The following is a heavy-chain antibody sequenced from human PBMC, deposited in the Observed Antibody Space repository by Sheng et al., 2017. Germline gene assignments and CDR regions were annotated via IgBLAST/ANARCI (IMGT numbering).Heavy chain of an antibody. CDR1: GFTFSTYW. J-gene: IGHJ4*02. CDR3: ARGPRYCGGDCYSYFDY. CDR2: IKTDESEK. D-gene: IGHD2-21*01. V-gene: IGHV3-7*01. Sequence: EVQLVESGGGLVQPGGSLRLSCAASGFTFSTYWMSWVRQAPGKGLEWVANIKTDESEKSYVDSVKGRFTISRDNAKNSLYLQMNSLRAEDTAVYYCARGPRYCGGDCYSYFDYWGQGTLVTVSS.